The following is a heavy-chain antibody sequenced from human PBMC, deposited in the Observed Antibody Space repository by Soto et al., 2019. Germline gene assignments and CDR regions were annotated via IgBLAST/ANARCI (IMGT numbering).Heavy chain of an antibody. D-gene: IGHD2-15*01. CDR3: ARVSVSPAKDIVIHYTDV. V-gene: IGHV6-1*01. Sequence: SQTLSLTCAISGDSVSSNSAAWNWIRQSPSRGLEWLGRAYYRSQWYYDSAVSVKSRITINPDTSKNQFSLQLNSVTPEDTAVYYCARVSVSPAKDIVIHYTDVWGKGTTVTV. J-gene: IGHJ6*03. CDR2: AYYRSQWYY. CDR1: GDSVSSNSAA.